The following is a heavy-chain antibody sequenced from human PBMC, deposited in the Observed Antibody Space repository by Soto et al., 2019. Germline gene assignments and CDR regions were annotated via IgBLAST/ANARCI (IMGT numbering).Heavy chain of an antibody. CDR1: RGTLSRYT. CDR2: IIPILGIA. D-gene: IGHD5-12*01. J-gene: IGHJ6*02. V-gene: IGHV1-69*02. Sequence: GAPVKGSCEASRGTLSRYTISWVRQAPGQRLEWMGRIIPILGIANYAQKFQGRVTITADKSTSTAYMELNSLRAEDTAVYYCARARGGYNWKDYYGMDVWGQGTTVTVSS. CDR3: ARARGGYNWKDYYGMDV.